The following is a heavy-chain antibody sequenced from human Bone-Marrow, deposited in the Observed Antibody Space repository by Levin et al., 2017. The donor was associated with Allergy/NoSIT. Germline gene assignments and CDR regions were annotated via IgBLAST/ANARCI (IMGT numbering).Heavy chain of an antibody. V-gene: IGHV1-69*06. CDR1: GGTFSSYA. CDR2: IIPIFGTA. Sequence: ASVKVSCKASGGTFSSYAISWVRQAPGQGLEWMGGIIPIFGTANYAQKFQGRVTITADKSTSTAYMELSSLRSEDTAVYYCARELAYYDYIWGSLVYWGQGTLVTVSS. J-gene: IGHJ4*02. CDR3: ARELAYYDYIWGSLVY. D-gene: IGHD3-16*01.